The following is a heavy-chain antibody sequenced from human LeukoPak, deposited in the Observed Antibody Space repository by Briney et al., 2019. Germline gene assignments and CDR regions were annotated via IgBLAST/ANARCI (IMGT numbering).Heavy chain of an antibody. D-gene: IGHD3-16*01. J-gene: IGHJ6*02. CDR3: ARAGGSRYYYAMDV. CDR2: ISAYNGNT. Sequence: ASVKVSCKASGYTFTSYGTSWVRQAPGQGLEWMGWISAYNGNTNYAQKLQGRVTMTTDTSTSTAYMELRSLRAEDTAFYYCARAGGSRYYYAMDVWGQGTTVTVSS. V-gene: IGHV1-18*01. CDR1: GYTFTSYG.